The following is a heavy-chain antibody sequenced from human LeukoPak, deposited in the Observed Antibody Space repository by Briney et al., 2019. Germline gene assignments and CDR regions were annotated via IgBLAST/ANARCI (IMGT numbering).Heavy chain of an antibody. Sequence: GGSLRLSCAASGLTFGPYAMNWVRLAPGKGLQWVAYISWDSSTIHYSDSVRGRFTISRDNAKNSLYLQMNSLRVEDTAVYYCARDADGNTDHWGQGTLVTVSS. V-gene: IGHV3-48*04. CDR2: ISWDSSTI. CDR3: ARDADGNTDH. CDR1: GLTFGPYA. J-gene: IGHJ4*02.